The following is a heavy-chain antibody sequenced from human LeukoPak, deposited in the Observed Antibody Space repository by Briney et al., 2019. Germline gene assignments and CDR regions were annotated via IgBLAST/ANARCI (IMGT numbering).Heavy chain of an antibody. J-gene: IGHJ6*03. V-gene: IGHV1-8*01. CDR1: GYAVTSYD. CDR3: ARGRTDCNNGVCYSNYYYMDV. D-gene: IGHD2-8*01. CDR2: MNPNTGHT. Sequence: ASVKVSCKTSGYAVTSYDINWVRQAPGQGLEWMGWMNPNTGHTGSAEQFQGRVTMTRNTSISSAYMELSSLKSEDTATYYCARGRTDCNNGVCYSNYYYMDVWGKGTTVTVSS.